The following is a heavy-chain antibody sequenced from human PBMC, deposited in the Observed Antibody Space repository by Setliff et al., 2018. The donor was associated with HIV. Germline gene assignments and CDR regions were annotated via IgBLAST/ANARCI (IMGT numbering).Heavy chain of an antibody. V-gene: IGHV3-30*02. Sequence: PGGSLRLSCAASGFTFSFYGMHWVRQAPGKGLEWVAFIRYDDSYKFYADSVKGRFTISRDNSKNTLYLQMNSLRADDTAVYYCAKNVYRSPWSPLDYWGQGTLVTVSS. D-gene: IGHD6-19*01. J-gene: IGHJ4*02. CDR2: IRYDDSYK. CDR1: GFTFSFYG. CDR3: AKNVYRSPWSPLDY.